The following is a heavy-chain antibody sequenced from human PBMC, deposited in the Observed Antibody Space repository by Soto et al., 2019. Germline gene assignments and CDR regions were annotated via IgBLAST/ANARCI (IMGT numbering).Heavy chain of an antibody. D-gene: IGHD3-3*01. CDR2: ISYDGSNK. CDR3: AKDTYYDFWSGYYYYYGMDV. Sequence: LRLSCAASGFTFSTYGMHWVRQAPGKGLEWVAVISYDGSNKYYADSVKGRFTISRDNSKNTLYLQMNSLRAEDTAVFYCAKDTYYDFWSGYYYYYGMDVWGQGTAVTVSS. V-gene: IGHV3-30*18. J-gene: IGHJ6*02. CDR1: GFTFSTYG.